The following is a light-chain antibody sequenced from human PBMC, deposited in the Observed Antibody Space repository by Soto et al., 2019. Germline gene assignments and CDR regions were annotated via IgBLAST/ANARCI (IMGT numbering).Light chain of an antibody. V-gene: IGKV3-11*01. Sequence: EIMFTQSPATLSLTTGERATLSCRASQSVSSNLAWYQQKPVQAPRRLNIDSSTRSTGIPARFSGSGSGTEFTTTISSLQHAEVAGNYCRQRYNSWPLSFGGGAKVDI. CDR1: QSVSSN. J-gene: IGKJ4*01. CDR3: RQRYNSWPLS. CDR2: DSS.